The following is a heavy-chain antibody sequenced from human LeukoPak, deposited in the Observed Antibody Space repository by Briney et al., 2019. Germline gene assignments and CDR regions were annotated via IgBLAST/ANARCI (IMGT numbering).Heavy chain of an antibody. Sequence: GGSLRLSCAASGFTFSSSAMSWVRQAPGKGLEWVSAISNNGGYTYYADSVQGRFTISRDNSKSTLCLQMNSLRAEDTAVYYCASLYYGAADYWGQGTLVTVSS. J-gene: IGHJ4*02. CDR3: ASLYYGAADY. CDR2: ISNNGGYT. CDR1: GFTFSSSA. D-gene: IGHD4-17*01. V-gene: IGHV3-23*01.